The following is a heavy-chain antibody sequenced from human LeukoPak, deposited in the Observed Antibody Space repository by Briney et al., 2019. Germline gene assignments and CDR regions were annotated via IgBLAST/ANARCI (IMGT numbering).Heavy chain of an antibody. V-gene: IGHV1-69*13. Sequence: ASVKVSCKASGGTFSSYAISWVRQAPGQGLEWMGGIIPIFGTANYAQKFQGRVTITADESTSTAYMELSSLRSEDTAVYYRASGRGLDFDWFALPFDPWGQGTLVTVSS. CDR2: IIPIFGTA. D-gene: IGHD3-9*01. J-gene: IGHJ5*02. CDR1: GGTFSSYA. CDR3: ASGRGLDFDWFALPFDP.